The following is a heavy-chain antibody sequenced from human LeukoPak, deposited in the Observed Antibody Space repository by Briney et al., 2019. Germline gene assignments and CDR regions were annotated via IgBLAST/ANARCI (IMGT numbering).Heavy chain of an antibody. CDR2: IYHSGST. J-gene: IGHJ4*02. D-gene: IGHD6-6*01. V-gene: IGHV4-39*01. CDR1: GGSISNSSHY. Sequence: SETLSLTCTVSGGSISNSSHYWGWIRQPPGKGLEWIGSIYHSGSTYYNPSLKSRVTISVDTSKDQFSLKLSSVTAADTAVYYCARVSSSSRPNFDYWGQGTLVTVSS. CDR3: ARVSSSSRPNFDY.